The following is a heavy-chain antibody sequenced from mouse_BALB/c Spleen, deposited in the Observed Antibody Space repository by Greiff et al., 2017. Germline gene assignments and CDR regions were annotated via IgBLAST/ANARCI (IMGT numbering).Heavy chain of an antibody. CDR3: ARWNYYGYGYFDY. D-gene: IGHD2-2*01. CDR1: GDSITSGY. CDR2: ISYSGST. J-gene: IGHJ2*01. Sequence: EVQLQESGPSLVKPSQTLSLTCSVTGDSITSGYWNWIRKFPGNKLEYMGYISYSGSTYYNPSLKSRISITRDTSKNQYYLQLNSVTTEDTATYYCARWNYYGYGYFDYWGQGTTLTVSS. V-gene: IGHV3-8*02.